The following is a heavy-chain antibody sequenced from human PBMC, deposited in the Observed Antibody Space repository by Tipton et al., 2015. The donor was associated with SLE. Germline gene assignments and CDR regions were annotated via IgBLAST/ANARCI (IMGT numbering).Heavy chain of an antibody. CDR3: VKAAEGDY. CDR1: GFTFSNYW. CDR2: INQDGSEK. J-gene: IGHJ4*02. V-gene: IGHV3-7*03. Sequence: SLRLSCAASGFTFSNYWVTWVRRTPGKGLEWVASINQDGSEKSYVDSVKGRFTISRDNAKYSLYLQMTNLRPEDTALYYCVKAAEGDYWGQGTLVTVSS. D-gene: IGHD2-15*01.